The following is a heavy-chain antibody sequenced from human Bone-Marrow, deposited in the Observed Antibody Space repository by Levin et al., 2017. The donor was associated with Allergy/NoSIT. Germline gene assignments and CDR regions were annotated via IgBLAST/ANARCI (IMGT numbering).Heavy chain of an antibody. J-gene: IGHJ3*02. CDR1: GYSFSTYW. CDR3: ARQRYCSGGSCYDDAFDS. D-gene: IGHD2-15*01. CDR2: IDPSDSYT. V-gene: IGHV5-10-1*01. Sequence: ASVKVSCTGSGYSFSTYWINWVRQMPGKGLEWMGRIDPSDSYTTYSPSFQGHVTMSTDKSISTAYLQWSSLKASDTAMYYCARQRYCSGGSCYDDAFDSWGQGAMVTVSS.